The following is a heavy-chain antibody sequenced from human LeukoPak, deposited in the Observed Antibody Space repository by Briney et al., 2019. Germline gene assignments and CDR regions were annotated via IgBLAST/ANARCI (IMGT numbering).Heavy chain of an antibody. D-gene: IGHD3-3*01. V-gene: IGHV1-2*02. CDR2: INPNSGGT. CDR1: GYTFTGYY. Sequence: GASEKVSCKASGYTFTGYYMHWVRQAPGQGLEWMGWINPNSGGTNYAQKFQGRVTMTRDTSISTAYMELSRLRSDDTAVYYCARSAYDFWSGLEPNAFDIWGQGTMVTVSS. CDR3: ARSAYDFWSGLEPNAFDI. J-gene: IGHJ3*02.